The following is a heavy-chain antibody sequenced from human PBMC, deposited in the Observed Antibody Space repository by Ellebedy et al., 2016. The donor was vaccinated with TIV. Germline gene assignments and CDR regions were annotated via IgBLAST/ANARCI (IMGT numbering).Heavy chain of an antibody. V-gene: IGHV3-21*01. CDR1: GFTFSSYS. CDR2: ISSSSSYI. CDR3: ARDLVEYSSSLYFDY. J-gene: IGHJ4*02. D-gene: IGHD6-6*01. Sequence: GESLKISCAASGFTFSSYSMNWVRQAPGKGLEWVSSISSSSSYIYYADSVKGRFTISRDNAKNSLYLQMNSLRAEDTAVYYCARDLVEYSSSLYFDYWGQGTLVTVSS.